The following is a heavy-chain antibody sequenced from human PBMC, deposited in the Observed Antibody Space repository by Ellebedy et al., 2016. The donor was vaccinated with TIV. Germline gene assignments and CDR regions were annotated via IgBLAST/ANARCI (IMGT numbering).Heavy chain of an antibody. CDR1: GFTFSNFA. J-gene: IGHJ4*02. CDR2: ISGSGGST. Sequence: GGSLRLSXAASGFTFSNFAMNWVRQAPGKRLEWVATISGSGGSTYYADSVKGRFTISRDTSKSTLYLQMNSLRAEDTAVYYCAKDRATRVPATGSFDSWGQGTLVAVSS. V-gene: IGHV3-23*01. CDR3: AKDRATRVPATGSFDS. D-gene: IGHD1-1*01.